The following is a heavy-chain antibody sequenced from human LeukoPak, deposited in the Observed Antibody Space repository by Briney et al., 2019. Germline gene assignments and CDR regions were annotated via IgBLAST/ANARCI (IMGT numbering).Heavy chain of an antibody. J-gene: IGHJ6*02. CDR2: IYTSGST. CDR1: GGSISSYY. D-gene: IGHD3-9*01. V-gene: IGHV4-4*09. CDR3: ARHGDYDILTGLTPYYGMDV. Sequence: SETLSLTCTVSGGSISSYYWSWIRQPPGKGLEWIGYIYTSGSTNYNPSLKSRVTISVDTSKNQFSLKLSSVTAADTAVYYCARHGDYDILTGLTPYYGMDVWGQGTTVTVSS.